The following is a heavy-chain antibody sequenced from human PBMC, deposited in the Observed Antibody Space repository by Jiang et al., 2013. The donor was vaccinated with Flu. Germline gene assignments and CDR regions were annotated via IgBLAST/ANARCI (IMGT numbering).Heavy chain of an antibody. CDR1: GFTFSSYA. J-gene: IGHJ5*02. Sequence: VQLVESGGGLVQPGGSLRLSCAASGFTFSSYAMSWVRQAPGKGLEWVSAISGSGGSTYYADSVKGRFTISRDNSKNTLYLQMNSLRAEDTAVYYCAKDPISSGSYPRWFDPWGQGTLVTVSS. CDR2: ISGSGGST. CDR3: AKDPISSGSYPRWFDP. V-gene: IGHV3-23*04. D-gene: IGHD1-26*01.